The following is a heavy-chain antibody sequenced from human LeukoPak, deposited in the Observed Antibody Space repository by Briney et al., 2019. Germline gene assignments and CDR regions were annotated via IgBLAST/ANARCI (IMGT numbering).Heavy chain of an antibody. D-gene: IGHD1-14*01. CDR1: GFNFNEHY. CDR2: ISSTGSTT. V-gene: IGHV3-11*04. J-gene: IGHJ4*02. CDR3: ARAHFVTNYFDS. Sequence: GGSLRLSCSASGFNFNEHYMGWIRQAPGKGLEWLSYISSTGSTTYSADSVKGRFTISRDNAKNSLFLQLNYVTAEDTAVYYCARAHFVTNYFDSWGQGTLVTVSS.